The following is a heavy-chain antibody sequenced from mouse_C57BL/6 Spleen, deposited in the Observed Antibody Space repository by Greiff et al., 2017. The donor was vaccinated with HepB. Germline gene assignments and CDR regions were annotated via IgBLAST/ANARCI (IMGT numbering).Heavy chain of an antibody. V-gene: IGHV5-6*02. D-gene: IGHD2-5*01. CDR1: GFTFSSYG. CDR2: ISSGGSYT. J-gene: IGHJ4*01. CDR3: ARQLESNWRYYYAMDY. Sequence: EVMLVESGGDLVKPGGSLKLSCAASGFTFSSYGMSWVRQTPDKRLEWVATISSGGSYTYYPDSVKGRFTISRDNAKNTLYLQMSSLKSEDPAMYYCARQLESNWRYYYAMDYWGQGTSVTVSS.